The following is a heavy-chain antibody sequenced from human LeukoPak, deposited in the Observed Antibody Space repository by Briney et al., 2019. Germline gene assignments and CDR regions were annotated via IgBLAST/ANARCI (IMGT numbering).Heavy chain of an antibody. CDR1: GFTFSSYG. Sequence: GGSLRLSCAASGFTFSSYGMHWVRQAPGKGLEWVAVIWYDGSNKYYADSVKGRFTISRDNSKNTLYLQMNSLRAEDTAVYYCAKARGIAARHSLYYFDYWGQGTLVTVSS. V-gene: IGHV3-33*06. J-gene: IGHJ4*02. CDR2: IWYDGSNK. CDR3: AKARGIAARHSLYYFDY. D-gene: IGHD6-6*01.